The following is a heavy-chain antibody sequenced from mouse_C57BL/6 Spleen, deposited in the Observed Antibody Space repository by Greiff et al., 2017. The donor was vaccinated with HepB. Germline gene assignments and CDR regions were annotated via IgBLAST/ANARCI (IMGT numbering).Heavy chain of an antibody. D-gene: IGHD4-1*01. CDR2: ISGGGGNT. J-gene: IGHJ4*01. V-gene: IGHV5-9*01. Sequence: EVQLVESGGGLVKPGGSLKLSCAASGFTFSSYTMSWVRQTPEKRLEWVATISGGGGNTYYPDSVKGRFTISRDNAKNTLYLPMSSLRSEDTALYYCARHEDWDGYYAMDYWGQGTSGTVSS. CDR3: ARHEDWDGYYAMDY. CDR1: GFTFSSYT.